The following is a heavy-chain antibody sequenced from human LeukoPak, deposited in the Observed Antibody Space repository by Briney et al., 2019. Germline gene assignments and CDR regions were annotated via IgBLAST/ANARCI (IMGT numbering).Heavy chain of an antibody. D-gene: IGHD6-19*01. CDR3: ARASGRTRYYFDY. J-gene: IGHJ4*02. Sequence: SETLSLTCTVSGGSVDSGSYYWSWIRQPPGKGLEWIGCIYYSGSTNYNPSPKSRVTISLDTSKNQFSLKLSSVTAADTAVYYCARASGRTRYYFDYWGQGTLVTVSS. V-gene: IGHV4-61*01. CDR1: GGSVDSGSYY. CDR2: IYYSGST.